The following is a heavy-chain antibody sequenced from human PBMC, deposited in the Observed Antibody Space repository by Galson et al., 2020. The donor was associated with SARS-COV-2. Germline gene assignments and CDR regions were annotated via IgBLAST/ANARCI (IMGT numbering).Heavy chain of an antibody. D-gene: IGHD6-19*01. Sequence: ESGPTQAKPTQTLTLTCTFYGSSLSTRGPSVSLIRQPPGKALEWLARIDWDDDKYYSTSLKTRLTISKDTSKNQVVLTRTNMDPVDTATYYCARITVAGLGFDYWGQGTLVTVSS. CDR3: ARITVAGLGFDY. CDR2: IDWDDDK. V-gene: IGHV2-70*11. CDR1: GSSLSTRGPS. J-gene: IGHJ4*02.